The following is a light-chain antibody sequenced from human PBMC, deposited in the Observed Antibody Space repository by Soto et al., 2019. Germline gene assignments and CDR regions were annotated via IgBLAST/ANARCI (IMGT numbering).Light chain of an antibody. CDR3: QQYKSPPLS. Sequence: DIQLTQSPSTLSSSLGERATFTCRASQSIRMWLAWYQQKPGKAPKLLIYDASNLESGVPARFSGSGSGTEFTLAISSLQPVDVAIYYCQQYKSPPLSFGQGTRVEIK. CDR1: QSIRMW. J-gene: IGKJ1*01. V-gene: IGKV1-5*01. CDR2: DAS.